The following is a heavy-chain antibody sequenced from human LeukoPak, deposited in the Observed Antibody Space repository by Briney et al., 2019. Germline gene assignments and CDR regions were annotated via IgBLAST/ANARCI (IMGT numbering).Heavy chain of an antibody. J-gene: IGHJ4*02. CDR3: TLGYYYYDSSGYYPLGY. Sequence: GGSLRLSCAASGFTFSNAWMNWVRQAPGKGLEWVGRIKSKTDGGTTDYAAPVKGRFTISRDDSKNTLYLQMNSLKTEDTAVYYCTLGYYYYDSSGYYPLGYWGQGTLVTVSS. V-gene: IGHV3-15*07. CDR1: GFTFSNAW. D-gene: IGHD3-22*01. CDR2: IKSKTDGGTT.